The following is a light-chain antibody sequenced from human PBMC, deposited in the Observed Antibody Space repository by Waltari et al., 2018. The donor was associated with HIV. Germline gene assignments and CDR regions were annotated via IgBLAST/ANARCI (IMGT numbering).Light chain of an antibody. CDR1: SLDIGIYDF. Sequence: QSALTQPASMSGSPGQSITISCTASSLDIGIYDFISCYKHLPNTAPQLIIYGFNRRPPGVSSRFSASKSADMASLTISGLQPEDEADYYCTSHTLTHILLFGGGTRLTVL. CDR2: GFN. J-gene: IGLJ3*02. CDR3: TSHTLTHILL. V-gene: IGLV2-14*01.